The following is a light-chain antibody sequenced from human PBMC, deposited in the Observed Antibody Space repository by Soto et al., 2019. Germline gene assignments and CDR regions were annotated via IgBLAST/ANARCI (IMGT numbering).Light chain of an antibody. Sequence: QSVLAQPPSASGTPGQRVTTSCSGSSSNIGSNTVSWYQQLPGTAPKLLIYSNNRRPSGVPERFSGSNSGTSASLAISGLQSEDEADYYCAAWDDSLNGFYVFGTGTKVTVL. CDR3: AAWDDSLNGFYV. CDR1: SSNIGSNT. J-gene: IGLJ1*01. CDR2: SNN. V-gene: IGLV1-44*01.